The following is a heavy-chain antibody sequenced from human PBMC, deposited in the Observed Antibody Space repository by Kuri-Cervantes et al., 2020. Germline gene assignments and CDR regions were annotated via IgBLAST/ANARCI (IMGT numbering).Heavy chain of an antibody. D-gene: IGHD3-16*01. J-gene: IGHJ6*02. CDR1: GFSFRSYA. Sequence: GGSLRLSCAASGFSFRSYAMHWVRQPPGKGLEWVAVISSDGSKKYYPDSVKGRFTISRDNSKNTLYMQMSSLRAEDTAVYYCARDRGAHYYYNGLGVWGQGTTVTVSS. V-gene: IGHV3-30-3*01. CDR3: ARDRGAHYYYNGLGV. CDR2: ISSDGSKK.